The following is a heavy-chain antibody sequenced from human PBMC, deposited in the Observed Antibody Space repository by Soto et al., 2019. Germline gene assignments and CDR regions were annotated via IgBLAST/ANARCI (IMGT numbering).Heavy chain of an antibody. D-gene: IGHD1-26*01. CDR3: ARGEGRGTTGFYFYYGMDV. V-gene: IGHV1-46*01. Sequence: QVQLVQSGTEVKKPGASVKISCKASGFTFTNYFFHWVRQAPRQGLEWMGIISPYDGSTSYLKSLQDRVTWTSETATGTVYVELSSRTSEATAGYDWARGEGRGTTGFYFYYGMDVWGHGTTVAVSS. CDR2: ISPYDGST. J-gene: IGHJ6*02. CDR1: GFTFTNYF.